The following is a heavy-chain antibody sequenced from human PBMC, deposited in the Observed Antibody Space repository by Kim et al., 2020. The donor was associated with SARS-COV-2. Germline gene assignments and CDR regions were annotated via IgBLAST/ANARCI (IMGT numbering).Heavy chain of an antibody. CDR3: ARWDGDWPPDAFDI. CDR2: IYYSGST. V-gene: IGHV4-31*03. Sequence: SETLSLTCTVSGGSISSGGYYWSWIRQHPGKGLEWIGNIYYSGSTYYNPSLKSRGTITVDTSKNQFSLKLSSVTAAHTAVYYCARWDGDWPPDAFDIWG. CDR1: GGSISSGGYY. D-gene: IGHD4-17*01. J-gene: IGHJ3*02.